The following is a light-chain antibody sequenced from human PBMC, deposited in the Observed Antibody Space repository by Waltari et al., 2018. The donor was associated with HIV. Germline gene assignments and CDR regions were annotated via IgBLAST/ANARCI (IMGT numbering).Light chain of an antibody. Sequence: IQMTQSPSSLSASVGDSVTITCRASESIRNYLSWYQQKAGKATKLLIYGASSLQSGVPSRFSGSGSGTDFTLTISSLQPEDFATYYCQQSYSIPLFGQGTKVEIK. J-gene: IGKJ1*01. CDR3: QQSYSIPL. CDR1: ESIRNY. CDR2: GAS. V-gene: IGKV1-39*01.